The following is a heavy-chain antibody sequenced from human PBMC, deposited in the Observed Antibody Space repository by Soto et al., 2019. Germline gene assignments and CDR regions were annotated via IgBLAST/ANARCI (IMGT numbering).Heavy chain of an antibody. CDR3: SRGTRVIPAESDFDY. V-gene: IGHV3-74*01. CDR2: TNTDGSST. Sequence: EVQLVESGGGLVQPGGSLRLSCAASGFTFSTYWMHWVRQAPGNGLVWVSRTNTDGSSTTYADSVEGRFTISRDNAKNTLYLQMNSLRADNTAVYYCSRGTRVIPAESDFDYWGQGTLVTVCS. J-gene: IGHJ4*02. D-gene: IGHD2-2*01. CDR1: GFTFSTYW.